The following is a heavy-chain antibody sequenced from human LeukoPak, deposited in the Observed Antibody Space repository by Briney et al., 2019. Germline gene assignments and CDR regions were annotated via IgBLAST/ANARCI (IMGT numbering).Heavy chain of an antibody. CDR2: ISAYNGKT. Sequence: VSVTVSCKSSGCTFSIYGFTWVRHAPGQGLEWMGWISAYNGKTLYAEKFQGRVTMTTDTATSTVYMELRSLRSDDTAVYYCARVSYLRPSDYMDVWGKGTTVTVSS. D-gene: IGHD1-26*01. J-gene: IGHJ6*03. V-gene: IGHV1-18*01. CDR1: GCTFSIYG. CDR3: ARVSYLRPSDYMDV.